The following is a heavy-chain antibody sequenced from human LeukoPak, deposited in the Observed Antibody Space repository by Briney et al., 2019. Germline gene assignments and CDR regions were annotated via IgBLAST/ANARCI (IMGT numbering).Heavy chain of an antibody. CDR1: GGTFSTYT. Sequence: SVMVSCKASGGTFSTYTINWVRQAPGQGLEWMGGIIAIFGTPNYAQKFQGRVTIRRDESTSTAYMELSGLRSDDTAVYYCARGRCSAGSCAFDYWGQGTLVTVSP. V-gene: IGHV1-69*05. J-gene: IGHJ4*02. D-gene: IGHD2-15*01. CDR3: ARGRCSAGSCAFDY. CDR2: IIAIFGTP.